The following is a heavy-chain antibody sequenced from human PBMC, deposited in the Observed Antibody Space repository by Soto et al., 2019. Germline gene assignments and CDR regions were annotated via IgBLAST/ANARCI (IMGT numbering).Heavy chain of an antibody. Sequence: EVQLLESGGSLVQPGGSLRLSCAASGFTFSTSDMSWVRQTPEKGLEWVSGISVSDGGAYYADPAKGRFTISRDNSEHTLYLQFSSPTVQDTAVYYCAMDSDQDYFQHWGQGTLVTVSS. CDR3: AMDSDQDYFQH. J-gene: IGHJ1*01. V-gene: IGHV3-23*01. CDR2: ISVSDGGA. CDR1: GFTFSTSD. D-gene: IGHD2-2*03.